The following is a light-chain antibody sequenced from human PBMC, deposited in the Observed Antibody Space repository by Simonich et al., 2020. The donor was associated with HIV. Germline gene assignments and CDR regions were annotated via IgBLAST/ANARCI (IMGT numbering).Light chain of an antibody. CDR1: SSDVGGYNY. V-gene: IGLV2-14*03. CDR2: DVS. J-gene: IGLJ2*01. Sequence: QSALTQPLSVSGSPGQSITISCTGTSSDVGGYNYVSWYQQHPGKAPKLMIYDVSNRPSGVSNRFSGSKSGNTASLTISGLQAEDEADYYCSSYTSSSTVVFGGGTKLTVL. CDR3: SSYTSSSTVV.